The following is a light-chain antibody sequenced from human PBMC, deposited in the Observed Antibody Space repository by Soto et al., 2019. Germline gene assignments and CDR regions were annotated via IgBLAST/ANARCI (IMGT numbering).Light chain of an antibody. CDR1: QSVSSSY. V-gene: IGKV3-20*01. Sequence: EIVLTQSPGTLSLSPGERATLSCRASQSVSSSYLAWFRQKPGQAPRLLIYGASSRATGIPDRFSGSGSGADFTLTINRLEPEDFAVYYCQHYGSSWTFGQGTKVEIK. J-gene: IGKJ1*01. CDR3: QHYGSSWT. CDR2: GAS.